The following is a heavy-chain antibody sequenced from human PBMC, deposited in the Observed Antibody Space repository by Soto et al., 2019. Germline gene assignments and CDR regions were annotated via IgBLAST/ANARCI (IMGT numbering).Heavy chain of an antibody. CDR1: GFTFSNAW. J-gene: IGHJ4*02. D-gene: IGHD2-8*02. Sequence: EVQLVESGGGLVKPGGSLRLSCAASGFTFSNAWMNWVRQAPGKGLEWVGRIKSKTDGGTTDYAATVKGRFTISRDDSKNTLYLQMNSLKTEDTAVYYWTTESLVADFDYWGQGTLVTVSS. V-gene: IGHV3-15*07. CDR3: TTESLVADFDY. CDR2: IKSKTDGGTT.